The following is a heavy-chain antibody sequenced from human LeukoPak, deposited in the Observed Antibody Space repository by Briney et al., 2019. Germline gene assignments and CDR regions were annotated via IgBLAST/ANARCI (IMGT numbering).Heavy chain of an antibody. CDR2: ISGSSSHI. V-gene: IGHV3-21*01. CDR1: GFTFSTYS. J-gene: IGHJ4*02. Sequence: GGSLRLSCAASGFTFSTYSMNWVRQAPGKGLEWVSSISGSSSHIYYADSVKGRFTISRDNAKNSLYLQMRSLRAEDTAVYYCASFDYWGQGTLVTVSS. CDR3: ASFDY.